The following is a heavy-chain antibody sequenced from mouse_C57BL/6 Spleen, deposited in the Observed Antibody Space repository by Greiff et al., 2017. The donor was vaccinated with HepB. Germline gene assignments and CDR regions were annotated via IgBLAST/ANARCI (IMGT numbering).Heavy chain of an antibody. CDR2: IYPGDGDT. J-gene: IGHJ3*01. V-gene: IGHV1-80*01. CDR1: GYAFSSYW. Sequence: QVQLQQSGAELVKPGASVKISCKASGYAFSSYWMNWVKQRPGKGLEWIGQIYPGDGDTNYNGKFKGKATLTADKSSSTAYMQLSSLTSEDSAVYFCARGAYGSTWFAYWGQGTLVTVSA. D-gene: IGHD1-1*01. CDR3: ARGAYGSTWFAY.